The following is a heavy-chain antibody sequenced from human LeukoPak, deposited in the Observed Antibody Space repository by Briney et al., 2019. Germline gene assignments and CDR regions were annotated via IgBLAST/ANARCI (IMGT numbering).Heavy chain of an antibody. D-gene: IGHD3-10*01. CDR2: IIPILGIA. Sequence: SVKVSCKASGGTFSSYTISWVRQAPGQGLEWMGRIIPILGIANYAQKFQGRVTITADKSTSTAYMELSSLRSEDTAVYYCARVGYYYGSGSYYNQRDRPYYFDYWGQGTLVTVSS. CDR1: GGTFSSYT. CDR3: ARVGYYYGSGSYYNQRDRPYYFDY. V-gene: IGHV1-69*02. J-gene: IGHJ4*02.